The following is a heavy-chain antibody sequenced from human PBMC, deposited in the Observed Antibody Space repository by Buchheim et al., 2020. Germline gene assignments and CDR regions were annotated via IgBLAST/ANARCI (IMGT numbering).Heavy chain of an antibody. CDR2: IDGDGSAA. J-gene: IGHJ4*02. CDR1: GFTVSRYW. V-gene: IGHV3-74*01. D-gene: IGHD4-23*01. Sequence: EVQLLESGGGLVQPGQSLRLSCAASGFTVSRYWMHWVRQVPGKGLVWVSRIDGDGSAADYADSVTGRVTVSRANANNTVYLQLNSQRVEDTAVYYCDRASNSRDYFDSWGQGTL. CDR3: DRASNSRDYFDS.